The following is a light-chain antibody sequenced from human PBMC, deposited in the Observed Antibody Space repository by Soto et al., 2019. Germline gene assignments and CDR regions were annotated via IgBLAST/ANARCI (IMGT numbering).Light chain of an antibody. J-gene: IGLJ1*01. Sequence: QSVLTQPPSASGSPGQSVTISCTGTSSDVGGYDYVSWYQQRPGKAPKLLIHEVTKRPSGVPDRFSGSKSGNTASLTVSGLQAEDEAVYYCGSYAGWTLYVFGTGTKVTVL. V-gene: IGLV2-8*01. CDR2: EVT. CDR1: SSDVGGYDY. CDR3: GSYAGWTLYV.